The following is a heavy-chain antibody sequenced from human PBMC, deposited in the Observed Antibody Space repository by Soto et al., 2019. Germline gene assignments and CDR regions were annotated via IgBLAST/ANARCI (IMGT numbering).Heavy chain of an antibody. CDR1: GGTFSSYA. CDR3: ARKIAVTSLLYFDY. J-gene: IGHJ4*02. CDR2: IIPIFGTA. Sequence: ASVKVSCKASGGTFSSYAISWVRQAPGRGLEWMGGIIPIFGTANYAQKFQGRVTITADESTSTAYMELSSLRSEDTAVYYCARKIAVTSLLYFDYWGQGTLVTVS. D-gene: IGHD6-19*01. V-gene: IGHV1-69*13.